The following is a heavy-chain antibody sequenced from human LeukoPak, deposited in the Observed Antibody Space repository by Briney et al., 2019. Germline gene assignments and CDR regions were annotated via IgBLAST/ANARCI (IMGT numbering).Heavy chain of an antibody. CDR2: ISSSSSTI. J-gene: IGHJ3*02. CDR3: ATESVASAFDI. CDR1: GFTFSSYS. Sequence: GGSLRLSCAASGFTFSSYSMNWVRQAPGKGLEWVSYISSSSSTIYYADSAKGRFTISRDNAKNSLYLQMNSLRAEDTAVYYCATESVASAFDIWGQGTMVTVSS. V-gene: IGHV3-48*04. D-gene: IGHD5-12*01.